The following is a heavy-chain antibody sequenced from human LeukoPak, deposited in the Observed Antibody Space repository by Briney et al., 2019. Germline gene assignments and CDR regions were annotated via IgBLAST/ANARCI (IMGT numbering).Heavy chain of an antibody. CDR3: AHSPLSGARAGNTLFDY. Sequence: SGPKLVKPTQTLTLTCTFSGFSLSTSGVGVGWIRQPPGKALEWLALIYLDDDKRYSPSLKSRLTITKDTSKNQVVLTMTNMDPVDTATYYCAHSPLSGARAGNTLFDYWGQGTLVTVSS. J-gene: IGHJ4*02. V-gene: IGHV2-5*02. CDR1: GFSLSTSGVG. CDR2: IYLDDDK. D-gene: IGHD6-19*01.